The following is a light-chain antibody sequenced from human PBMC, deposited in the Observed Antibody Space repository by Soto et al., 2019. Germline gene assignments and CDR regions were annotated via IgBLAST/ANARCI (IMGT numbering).Light chain of an antibody. V-gene: IGKV3-15*01. J-gene: IGKJ2*01. CDR2: GAS. CDR3: QQYNNWPPYT. CDR1: QSVSSN. Sequence: EIVMTQSPATLSVSPGERATLSCRASQSVSSNLAWYQQKPGQAPRLLIYGASTRATGIPARFSGSGSGTEFTLTFSSLQSEDFAVYYCQQYNNWPPYTFGQGTKLESK.